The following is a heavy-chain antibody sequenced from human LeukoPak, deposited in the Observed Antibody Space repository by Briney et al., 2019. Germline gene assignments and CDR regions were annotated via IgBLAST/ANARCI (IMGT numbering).Heavy chain of an antibody. D-gene: IGHD2-15*01. J-gene: IGHJ4*02. CDR2: INLNSGGT. Sequence: ASVKVSCKASGFTFTGYYMHWVRQAPGQGLEWMGWINLNSGGTNYAQKFQGWVTMTRDTSISTAYMELSRLRPDDTAVYYCATGFIYGRDYWGQGTLVTVSS. V-gene: IGHV1-2*04. CDR1: GFTFTGYY. CDR3: ATGFIYGRDY.